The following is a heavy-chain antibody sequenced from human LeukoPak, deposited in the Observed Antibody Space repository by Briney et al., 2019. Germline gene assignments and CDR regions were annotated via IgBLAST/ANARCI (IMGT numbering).Heavy chain of an antibody. D-gene: IGHD2-2*01. Sequence: GASVKVSCKASGGTFISYAISWVRQAPGQGLEWMGGIIPIFGTANYAQKFQGRVTITTDESTSTAYMELSSLRSEDTAVYYCARDAPPADIVVVPAAIGGRTSGAFDIWGQGTMVTVSS. V-gene: IGHV1-69*05. CDR3: ARDAPPADIVVVPAAIGGRTSGAFDI. J-gene: IGHJ3*02. CDR2: IIPIFGTA. CDR1: GGTFISYA.